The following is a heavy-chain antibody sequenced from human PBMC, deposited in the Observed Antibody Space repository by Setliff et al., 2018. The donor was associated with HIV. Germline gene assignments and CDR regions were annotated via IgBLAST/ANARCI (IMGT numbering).Heavy chain of an antibody. CDR1: GGSFSGYY. V-gene: IGHV4-34*01. J-gene: IGHJ4*02. D-gene: IGHD2-15*01. CDR3: ASSPAWRSDSGLHTFDY. CDR2: ITYSGSA. Sequence: PSETLSLTCAVCGGSFSGYYWSWIRQPPGKGLEWIGYITYSGSAYYNPSLKSRVTISIDTSNNQISLRLSSVTAADTAVYYCASSPAWRSDSGLHTFDYWGQGTLVTV.